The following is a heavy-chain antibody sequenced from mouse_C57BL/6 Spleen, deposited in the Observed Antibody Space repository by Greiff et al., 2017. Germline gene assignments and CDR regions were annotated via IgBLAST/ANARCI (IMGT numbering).Heavy chain of an antibody. D-gene: IGHD2-4*01. Sequence: QVQLKQSGTELVKPGASVKLSCKASGYTFTSYWMHWVKQRPGQGLEWIGNINPSNGGTNYNEKFKSKATLTVDKSSSTAYMQLSSLTSEDSAVYYCARGGIYEYDDWCAHCGEGSLVTVSA. J-gene: IGHJ3*01. CDR1: GYTFTSYW. CDR2: INPSNGGT. V-gene: IGHV1-53*01. CDR3: ARGGIYEYDDWCAH.